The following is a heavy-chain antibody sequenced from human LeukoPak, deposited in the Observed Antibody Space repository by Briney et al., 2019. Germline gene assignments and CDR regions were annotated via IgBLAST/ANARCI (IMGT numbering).Heavy chain of an antibody. CDR2: ISGRGGST. Sequence: GGSLGLSRADPGFTLSSYAMSWVRQARGTGLEWVSAISGRGGSTYYADSVKGRFTISRDNSKNTLYLQMNSLRSDDTAVYYCARDTPPVAGIGSWFDPWGQGTLVTVSS. CDR3: ARDTPPVAGIGSWFDP. CDR1: GFTLSSYA. J-gene: IGHJ5*02. D-gene: IGHD6-19*01. V-gene: IGHV3-23*01.